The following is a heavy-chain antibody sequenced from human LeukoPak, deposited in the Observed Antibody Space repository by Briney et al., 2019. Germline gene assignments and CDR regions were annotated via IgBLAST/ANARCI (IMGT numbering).Heavy chain of an antibody. CDR3: ARDVKLGRRFATPLDY. CDR2: IVPILGSV. Sequence: ASVRVSCKASGGNFSSYAISWVRQAPGQGLEWMGTIVPILGSVTYAQNFKGRVRITADESKTTAYMELNSLRSEDTAVYYCARDVKLGRRFATPLDYWGQGTLVTVST. D-gene: IGHD1-1*01. J-gene: IGHJ4*02. V-gene: IGHV1-69*11. CDR1: GGNFSSYA.